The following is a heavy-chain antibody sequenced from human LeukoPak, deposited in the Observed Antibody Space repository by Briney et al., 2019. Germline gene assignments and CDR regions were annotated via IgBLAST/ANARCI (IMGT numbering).Heavy chain of an antibody. CDR2: ISSSSSYI. CDR1: GFTFSSYS. J-gene: IGHJ4*02. CDR3: AGDRGFGLYSSSFDY. D-gene: IGHD6-6*01. Sequence: GGSLRLSCAASGFTFSSYSMNWVRQAPGKGLEWVSSISSSSSYIYYADSVKGRFTISRDNAKNSLYLQMNSLRAEGTAVYYCAGDRGFGLYSSSFDYWGQGTLVTVSS. V-gene: IGHV3-21*01.